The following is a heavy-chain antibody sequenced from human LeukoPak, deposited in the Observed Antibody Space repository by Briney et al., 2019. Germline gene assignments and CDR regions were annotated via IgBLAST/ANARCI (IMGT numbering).Heavy chain of an antibody. CDR3: AREGMVRGALNWFDP. V-gene: IGHV3-33*01. CDR2: IWYDGSNK. J-gene: IGHJ5*02. D-gene: IGHD3-10*01. Sequence: PGGSLRLSRAASGFTFSSYGMHWVRQAPGKGLEWVAVIWYDGSNKYYADSVKGRFNISRDNSKNTLYLQMNSLRAEDTAVYYCAREGMVRGALNWFDPWGQGTLVTVSS. CDR1: GFTFSSYG.